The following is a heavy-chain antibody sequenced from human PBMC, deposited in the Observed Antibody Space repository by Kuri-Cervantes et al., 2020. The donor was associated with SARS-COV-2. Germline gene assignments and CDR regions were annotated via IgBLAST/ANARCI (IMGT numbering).Heavy chain of an antibody. Sequence: SVKVSCKASGGTFSSYAISWVRQAPGQGLEWMGGIIPIFGTANYAQKFQGRVTITADKSTSTAYMELSSLRSEGTAVYYCARDLQRGTFDIWGQGTKVTVSS. CDR1: GGTFSSYA. CDR3: ARDLQRGTFDI. J-gene: IGHJ3*02. D-gene: IGHD1-14*01. CDR2: IIPIFGTA. V-gene: IGHV1-69*06.